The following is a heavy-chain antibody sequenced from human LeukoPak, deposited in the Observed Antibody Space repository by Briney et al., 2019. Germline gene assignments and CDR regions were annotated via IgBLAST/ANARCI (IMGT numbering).Heavy chain of an antibody. Sequence: PSETLSLTCTVSGDSITGYYWSWIRQPPGKGLEWIAYISYTGSTNYNPSLRDRVTISLDTSANQFSLKFSSVTTTDTAVYYCVREPSSSGWFAYWGQGTLVTVSS. CDR1: GDSITGYY. D-gene: IGHD6-19*01. CDR3: VREPSSSGWFAY. J-gene: IGHJ4*02. V-gene: IGHV4-59*01. CDR2: ISYTGST.